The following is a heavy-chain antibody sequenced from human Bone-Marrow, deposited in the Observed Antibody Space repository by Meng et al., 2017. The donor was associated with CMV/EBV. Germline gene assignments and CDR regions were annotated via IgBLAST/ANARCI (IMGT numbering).Heavy chain of an antibody. CDR3: ARGVRYCSSTSCLWFDY. Sequence: SETLSLTCTVSGGSVRSYYWSWIRQPPGKGLEWIGNIYYSGSTNYNPSLKSRVTISVDTSKNQFSLKLSSVTAADTAVYYCARGVRYCSSTSCLWFDYWGQGTLVTVSS. CDR1: GGSVRSYY. D-gene: IGHD2-2*01. CDR2: IYYSGST. J-gene: IGHJ4*02. V-gene: IGHV4-59*02.